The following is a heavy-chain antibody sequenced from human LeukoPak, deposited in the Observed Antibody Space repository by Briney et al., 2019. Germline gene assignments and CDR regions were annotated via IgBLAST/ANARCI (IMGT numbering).Heavy chain of an antibody. D-gene: IGHD2-2*01. CDR3: ARRPSCSSTSCYFGFDY. V-gene: IGHV4-59*08. CDR1: GGSISSYY. CDR2: IYYSGST. J-gene: IGHJ4*02. Sequence: TPSETLSLTCTVSGGSISSYYWSWIRQPPGKGLEWIGYIYYSGSTNYNPSLKSRVTISVDTSKNQFSLKLSSVTAADTAVYYCARRPSCSSTSCYFGFDYWGQGTLVTVSS.